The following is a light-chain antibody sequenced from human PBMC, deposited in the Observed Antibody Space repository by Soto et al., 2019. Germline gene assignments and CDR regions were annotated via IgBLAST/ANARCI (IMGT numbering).Light chain of an antibody. CDR2: LNSDGSH. CDR1: SGHSNYA. CDR3: QTWGSGIVV. J-gene: IGLJ2*01. V-gene: IGLV4-69*01. Sequence: QLVLTQSPSASASLGASVKLTCTLSSGHSNYAIAWHQQQSEKGPRYLMKLNSDGSHSKGDGIPDRFSGSSSGAERYLTISGLQSEDEAAYYCQTWGSGIVVFGGWTKRTFL.